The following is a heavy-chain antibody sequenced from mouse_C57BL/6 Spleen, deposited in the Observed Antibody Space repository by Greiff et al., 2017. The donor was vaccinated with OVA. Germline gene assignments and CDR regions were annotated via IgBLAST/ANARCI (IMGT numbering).Heavy chain of an antibody. CDR3: ARHYYGSSNFDY. CDR2: IWSGGSK. V-gene: IGHV2-2*01. D-gene: IGHD1-1*01. Sequence: QVQLKESGPGLVQPSQSLSITCTVSGFSFTSYGVHWVRQSPGKGLEWLGVIWSGGSKDYNAAFISRLSISKNNSKSQVFFKMNSLQADDTAIYCCARHYYGSSNFDYWGQGTTLTVSS. CDR1: GFSFTSYG. J-gene: IGHJ2*01.